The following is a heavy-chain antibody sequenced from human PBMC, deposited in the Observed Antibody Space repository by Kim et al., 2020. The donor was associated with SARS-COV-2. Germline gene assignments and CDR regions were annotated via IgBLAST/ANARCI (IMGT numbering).Heavy chain of an antibody. CDR3: ANHLQQVSGYRSSWLESYYYYGMDV. V-gene: IGHV3-23*01. CDR1: GFTFSSYA. J-gene: IGHJ6*02. CDR2: ISGSGGST. Sequence: GGSLRLSCAASGFTFSSYAMSWVRQAPGKGLEWVSAISGSGGSTYYADSVKGRFTISRDNSKNTLYLQMNSLRAEDTAVYYCANHLQQVSGYRSSWLESYYYYGMDVWGQGTTVTVSS. D-gene: IGHD6-13*01.